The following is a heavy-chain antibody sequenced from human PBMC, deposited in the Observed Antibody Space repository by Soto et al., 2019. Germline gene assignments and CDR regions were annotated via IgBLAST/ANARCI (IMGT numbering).Heavy chain of an antibody. J-gene: IGHJ4*02. CDR2: INHSGST. V-gene: IGHV4-34*01. CDR3: ARGHDIVVVPAAPNFEY. Sequence: PSETLSLTCAVYGGSFSGYYWTWIRQPPGKGLEWIGEINHSGSTNYNPSLKSRVTISVDTSKNQFSLKLSSVTAADTAVYYCARGHDIVVVPAAPNFEYWGQGTLVTVS. CDR1: GGSFSGYY. D-gene: IGHD2-2*01.